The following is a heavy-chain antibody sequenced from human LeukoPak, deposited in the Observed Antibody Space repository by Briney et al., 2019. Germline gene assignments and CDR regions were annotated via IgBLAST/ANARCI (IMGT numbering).Heavy chain of an antibody. CDR2: IKQDGREK. CDR3: ARLYYYDSPYFDY. V-gene: IGHV3-7*05. CDR1: RFTFSSYW. Sequence: GSLRLSCAASRFTFSSYWMSWVRQAPGKGLEWVANIKQDGREKYYVDSVKGRFTISRDNARNSLSLQMNSLRAEDTAVYYCARLYYYDSPYFDYWGQGTLVTVSS. J-gene: IGHJ4*02. D-gene: IGHD3-22*01.